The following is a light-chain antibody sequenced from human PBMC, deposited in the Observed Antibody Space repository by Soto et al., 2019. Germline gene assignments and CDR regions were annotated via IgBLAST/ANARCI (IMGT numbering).Light chain of an antibody. Sequence: EIGLTQSPGTLSLSPGERATLSCRASQSVSSSYLTWYQQKPGQAPRLLIYDAYSRATGIPDRFSGSGSGTDFTLTISRLEPEDFAVYYCQQYGSSPPVTFGGGTKVDIK. CDR3: QQYGSSPPVT. CDR2: DAY. V-gene: IGKV3-20*01. J-gene: IGKJ4*01. CDR1: QSVSSSY.